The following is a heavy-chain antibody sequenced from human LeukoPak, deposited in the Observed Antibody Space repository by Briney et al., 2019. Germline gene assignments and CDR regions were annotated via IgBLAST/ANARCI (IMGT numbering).Heavy chain of an antibody. J-gene: IGHJ5*02. CDR3: AREVYGDYAGNWFDP. D-gene: IGHD4-17*01. Sequence: ASVKVSCKASGYTFTGYYMHWVRQAPGQGLEWMGWINPNSGGTNYAQKFQGRVTITRNTSISTAYMELSSLRSEDTAVYYCAREVYGDYAGNWFDPWGQGTLVTVSS. CDR2: INPNSGGT. V-gene: IGHV1-2*02. CDR1: GYTFTGYY.